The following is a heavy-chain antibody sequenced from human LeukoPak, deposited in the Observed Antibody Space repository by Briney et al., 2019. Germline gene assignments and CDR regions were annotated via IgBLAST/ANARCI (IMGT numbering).Heavy chain of an antibody. CDR1: GFTFSSYA. V-gene: IGHV3-23*01. CDR3: AKVEVGYSSGWYDFDY. Sequence: PGGSLRLSCAASGFTFSSYAMSWVRQAPGKGLEWVSAISGSGGSTYYADSVKGRFTISRDNSKNTLYLQMNSLRAEDTAVYYCAKVEVGYSSGWYDFDYWGQGTLVTVSS. CDR2: ISGSGGST. J-gene: IGHJ4*02. D-gene: IGHD6-19*01.